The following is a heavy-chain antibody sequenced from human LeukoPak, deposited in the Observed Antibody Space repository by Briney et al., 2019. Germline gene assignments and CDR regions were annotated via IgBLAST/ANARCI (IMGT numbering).Heavy chain of an antibody. CDR1: GFTFSDYY. J-gene: IGHJ4*02. Sequence: PGGSLRLSCAASGFTFSDYYMSWIRQAPGKGLEWVSSISSSSSYIYYADSVKGRFTISRDNAKNSLYLQMNSLRAEDTAVYYCARERSATAYDYWGQGTLVTVSS. CDR3: ARERSATAYDY. D-gene: IGHD2-21*01. V-gene: IGHV3-11*06. CDR2: ISSSSSYI.